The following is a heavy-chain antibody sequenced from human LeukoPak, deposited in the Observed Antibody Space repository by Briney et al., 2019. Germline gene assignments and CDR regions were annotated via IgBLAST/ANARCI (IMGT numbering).Heavy chain of an antibody. V-gene: IGHV3-7*03. Sequence: GGSLRLSCAASGFTFSSYWMSWVRQAPGKGLEWVANINKDGGEKYYVDSVKGRFTISRDNAKNSLYLQMNSLRADDTAVYYCVKDPDIAVAGILDYWGQGTLVTVSS. CDR2: INKDGGEK. CDR1: GFTFSSYW. D-gene: IGHD6-19*01. J-gene: IGHJ4*02. CDR3: VKDPDIAVAGILDY.